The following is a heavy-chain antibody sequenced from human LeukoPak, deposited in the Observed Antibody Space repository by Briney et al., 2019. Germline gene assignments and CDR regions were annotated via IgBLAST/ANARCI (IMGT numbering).Heavy chain of an antibody. CDR2: IDDNGST. CDR1: GGSISRYY. V-gene: IGHV4-59*01. Sequence: PSETLSLTCTVSGGSISRYYWSWIRQPPGKGLEWIGYIDDNGSTKYNPSLKSRVTISVDTSKNQFSLKLSSVTAADTAIYYCARVSPAVGAFDIWGRGTMVTVSS. CDR3: ARVSPAVGAFDI. J-gene: IGHJ3*02. D-gene: IGHD6-13*01.